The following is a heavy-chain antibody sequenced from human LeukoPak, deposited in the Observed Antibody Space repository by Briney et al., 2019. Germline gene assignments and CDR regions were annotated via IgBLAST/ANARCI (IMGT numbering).Heavy chain of an antibody. CDR1: GYTFTSYG. Sequence: GASVKVSCKASGYTFTSYGISWVRQAPGQGFEWMGWISAYNGNTNYAQKLQGRVTMTTDTSTSTAYMELRSLRSDDTAVYYCARDPMRYCSSTSCYRSGYDYWGQGTLVTVSS. D-gene: IGHD2-2*02. CDR3: ARDPMRYCSSTSCYRSGYDY. CDR2: ISAYNGNT. V-gene: IGHV1-18*01. J-gene: IGHJ4*02.